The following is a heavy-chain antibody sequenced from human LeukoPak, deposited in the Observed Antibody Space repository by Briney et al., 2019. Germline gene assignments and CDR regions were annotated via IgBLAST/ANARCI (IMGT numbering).Heavy chain of an antibody. D-gene: IGHD6-19*01. V-gene: IGHV4-59*12. Sequence: SETLSLICTVCGGSISSYHWICMRQPRGKGLEWIGYIYYSGSTNYDPSLKSRDTISVDTSKKQFSLRLSSVTAADTAVYYCARGRRSIAVADYWGQGALVTVSS. CDR3: ARGRRSIAVADY. CDR2: IYYSGST. J-gene: IGHJ4*02. CDR1: GGSISSYH.